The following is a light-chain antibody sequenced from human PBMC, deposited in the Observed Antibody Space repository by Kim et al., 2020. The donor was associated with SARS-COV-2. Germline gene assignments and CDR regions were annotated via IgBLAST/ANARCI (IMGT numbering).Light chain of an antibody. CDR2: RNN. V-gene: IGLV1-47*01. CDR3: AAWDDSLSGWV. CDR1: SSNIGSNY. J-gene: IGLJ3*02. Sequence: GQRVTISCSGSSSNIGSNYVYWYQQLPGTAPKLLIYRNNQRPSGVPDRFSGSKSGTSASLAISGLRSADEADYYCAAWDDSLSGWVFGGGTQLTVL.